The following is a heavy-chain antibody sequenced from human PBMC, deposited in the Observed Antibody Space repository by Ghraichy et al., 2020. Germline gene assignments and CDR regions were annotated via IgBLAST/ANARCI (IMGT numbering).Heavy chain of an antibody. D-gene: IGHD2-2*01. CDR3: ARTQPREGPAAMLGAYFDY. Sequence: SETLSLTCAVYGGSFSGYYWSWIRQPPGKGLEWIGEINHSGSTNYNPSLKSRVTISVDTSKNQFSLKLSSVTAADTAVYYCARTQPREGPAAMLGAYFDYWGQGTLVTVSS. CDR1: GGSFSGYY. CDR2: INHSGST. J-gene: IGHJ4*02. V-gene: IGHV4-34*01.